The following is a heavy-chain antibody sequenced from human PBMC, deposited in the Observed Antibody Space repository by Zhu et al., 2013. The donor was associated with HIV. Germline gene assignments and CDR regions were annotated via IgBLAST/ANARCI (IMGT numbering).Heavy chain of an antibody. V-gene: IGHV1-69*01. D-gene: IGHD5-12*01. CDR3: AAGPPDGSRPDY. CDR1: GGIFRSYA. J-gene: IGHJ4*02. Sequence: QVQLLQSGAEVKKPGSSVRLSCKASGGIFRSYAISWVRQAPGQGLQWVGAIIPPFETANYAQKFQGRATITADESTTTAYLDLSSLRSDDTAIFYCAAGPPDGSRPDYWGPGTLVTVSS. CDR2: IIPPFETA.